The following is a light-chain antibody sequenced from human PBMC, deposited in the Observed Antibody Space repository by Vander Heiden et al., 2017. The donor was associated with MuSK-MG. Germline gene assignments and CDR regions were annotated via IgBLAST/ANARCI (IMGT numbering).Light chain of an antibody. V-gene: IGKV1-39*01. CDR1: QSISSY. J-gene: IGKJ2*01. CDR3: QQSDSNLLYT. Sequence: DIQMTQSPSSLSASVGDRVTITCRASQSISSYLNWYQQKPGKAPKLLIYAASSLQSGVPSRFSGSGCGTDFTLTISSRQPEDFAAYYCQQSDSNLLYTFGQGTKLEIK. CDR2: AAS.